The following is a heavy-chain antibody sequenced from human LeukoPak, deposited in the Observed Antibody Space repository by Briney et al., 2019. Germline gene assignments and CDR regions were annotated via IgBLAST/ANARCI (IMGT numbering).Heavy chain of an antibody. CDR2: ISGSGSGGST. Sequence: GGSLRLSCAASGFTFSNYAMSWVRQAPGKGLEWVSTISGSGSGGSTYYAASVKGRFTISRDNSKNTLYLQMNSLRAEDTAVYFCAKDRLQGLFDYWGQGTLVTVSS. D-gene: IGHD3-16*01. CDR1: GFTFSNYA. V-gene: IGHV3-23*01. CDR3: AKDRLQGLFDY. J-gene: IGHJ4*02.